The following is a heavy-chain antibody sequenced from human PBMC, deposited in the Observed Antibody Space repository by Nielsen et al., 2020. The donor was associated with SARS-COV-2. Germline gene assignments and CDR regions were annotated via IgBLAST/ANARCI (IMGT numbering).Heavy chain of an antibody. D-gene: IGHD3-9*01. Sequence: PGKGLEWIGEINHSGSTNYNPSLKSRVTISVDTSKNQFSLKLSSVTAADTAVYYCARGKQILRYFDWLSYWFDPWGQGTLVTVSS. CDR2: INHSGST. CDR3: ARGKQILRYFDWLSYWFDP. V-gene: IGHV4-34*01. J-gene: IGHJ5*02.